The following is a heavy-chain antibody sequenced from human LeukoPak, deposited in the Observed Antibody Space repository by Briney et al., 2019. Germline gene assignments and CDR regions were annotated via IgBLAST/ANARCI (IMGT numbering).Heavy chain of an antibody. CDR3: ARWRNYDGSSGYYQDAFDV. CDR1: GLTFSSHW. CDR2: ITNDGSST. V-gene: IGHV3-74*01. D-gene: IGHD3-22*01. Sequence: GGSLRLSCAASGLTFSSHWMHWVRQAPGKGLVWVSRITNDGSSTTYADSVKGRFTISRDNAKNSLYLQMNSLRAEDTAVYYCARWRNYDGSSGYYQDAFDVWGQGTMVTVSS. J-gene: IGHJ3*01.